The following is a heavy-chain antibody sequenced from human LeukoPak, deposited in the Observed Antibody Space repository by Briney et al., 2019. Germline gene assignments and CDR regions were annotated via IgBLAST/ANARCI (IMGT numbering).Heavy chain of an antibody. CDR3: ARDSDCSGGSCYFDY. D-gene: IGHD2-15*01. CDR2: IYYSGST. Sequence: SETLSLTCTVSGGSISSYYWSWIWQPPGKGLEWIGYIYYSGSTNYNPSLKSRVTISVDTSKNQFSLKLSSVTAADTAVYYCARDSDCSGGSCYFDYWGQGTLVTVSS. CDR1: GGSISSYY. V-gene: IGHV4-59*01. J-gene: IGHJ4*02.